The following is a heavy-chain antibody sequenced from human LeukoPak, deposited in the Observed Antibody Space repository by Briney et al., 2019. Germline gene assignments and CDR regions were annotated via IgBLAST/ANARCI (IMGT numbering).Heavy chain of an antibody. D-gene: IGHD6-19*01. Sequence: SETLSLTCSVSGASISTSSHYWGWIRQPPGKALEWIGTFYYTGSTFYNPSLKSRVTISEDTSENQFSLKLTSVTAADTAVYYCARATSSSGRSQISPAPFDCWGQGTLVTVSS. CDR3: ARATSSSGRSQISPAPFDC. CDR2: FYYTGST. J-gene: IGHJ4*02. CDR1: GASISTSSHY. V-gene: IGHV4-39*07.